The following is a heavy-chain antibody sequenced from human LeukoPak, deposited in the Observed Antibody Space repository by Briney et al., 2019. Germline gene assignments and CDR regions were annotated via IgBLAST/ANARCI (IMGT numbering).Heavy chain of an antibody. D-gene: IGHD5-12*01. V-gene: IGHV1-2*02. CDR3: ARAYTGFEAFDY. J-gene: IGHJ4*02. CDR1: GYTFIVYY. CDR2: INPNSGGT. Sequence: ASVNVSCKASGYTFIVYYMHWVRLAPGQGLEWMGCINPNSGGTNYSQKFQDRVNMTRDTSISRAYMALSRLRSDDTAMYFCARAYTGFEAFDYWGQGTLVTVSS.